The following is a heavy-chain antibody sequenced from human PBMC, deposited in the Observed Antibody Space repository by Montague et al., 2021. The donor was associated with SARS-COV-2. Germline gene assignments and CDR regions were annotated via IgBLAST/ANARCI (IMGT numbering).Heavy chain of an antibody. V-gene: IGHV3-21*04. Sequence: SLRLSCAASGFTFTNYSMNWVRQPPGTRLEWVSSISGNSFCGPYIYYSNSVLARFTINRDNAKNSVYLQLNSLRAEDTALYYCAGGSVSSFGVVIFGMDVWGRGTTVTVSS. CDR2: ISGNSFCGPYI. CDR1: GFTFTNYS. D-gene: IGHD3-3*01. J-gene: IGHJ6*02. CDR3: AGGSVSSFGVVIFGMDV.